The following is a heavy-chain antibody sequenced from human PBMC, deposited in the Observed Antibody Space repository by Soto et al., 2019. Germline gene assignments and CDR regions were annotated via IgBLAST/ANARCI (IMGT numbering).Heavy chain of an antibody. D-gene: IGHD6-13*01. J-gene: IGHJ4*02. Sequence: SETLSLTCAVYGGSFSGYYWSWIRQPPGKGLEWIGEINHSGSTNYNPSLKSRVTISVDTSKNQFSLKLSSVTAADTAVYYCAREPWLAAAGTRQERGRYFDYWGQGTLVTVSS. V-gene: IGHV4-34*01. CDR1: GGSFSGYY. CDR3: AREPWLAAAGTRQERGRYFDY. CDR2: INHSGST.